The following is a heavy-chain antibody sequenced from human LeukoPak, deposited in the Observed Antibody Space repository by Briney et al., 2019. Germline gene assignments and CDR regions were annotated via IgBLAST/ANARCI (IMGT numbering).Heavy chain of an antibody. D-gene: IGHD3-22*01. V-gene: IGHV3-23*01. CDR3: AKDYYDSSGSDYYYYYGMDV. CDR1: GFTFSSYA. CDR2: ISGSGGST. J-gene: IGHJ6*02. Sequence: GGSLRLSCAASGFTFSSYAMSWVRQAPGKGLEWVSAISGSGGSTYYADSVKGRFTISRDNSKNTLYLQMNSLRAEDTAVYYCAKDYYDSSGSDYYYYYGMDVWGQGTTVTVSS.